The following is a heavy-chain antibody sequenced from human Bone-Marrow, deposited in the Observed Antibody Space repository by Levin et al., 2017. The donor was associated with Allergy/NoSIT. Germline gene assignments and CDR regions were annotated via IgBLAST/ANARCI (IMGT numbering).Heavy chain of an antibody. Sequence: SETLSLTCTVSGGSISSSSYTWGWIRQPPGKGLEWIGTIYYSGSTYYNPSLKSRVTISVDTSKNQFSLKLSSVTAADTAVYYCAKGDCTGGVCSNEYFQHWGQGTLVTVSS. CDR3: AKGDCTGGVCSNEYFQH. CDR2: IYYSGST. CDR1: GGSISSSSYT. D-gene: IGHD2-8*02. J-gene: IGHJ1*01. V-gene: IGHV4-39*01.